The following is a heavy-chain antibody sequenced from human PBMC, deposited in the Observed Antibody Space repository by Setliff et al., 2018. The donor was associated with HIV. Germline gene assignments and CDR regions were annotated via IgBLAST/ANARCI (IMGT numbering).Heavy chain of an antibody. Sequence: PSETLSLTCIVSGGSISGSSYYWGWIRQSPGKGLEWIGNMYYSGSTYYNPSLKSRVTISVDTSKNHLSLKLTSVTAADTAVYYCAAATTLLSPRAWGQGTLVTVPQ. J-gene: IGHJ5*02. D-gene: IGHD2-15*01. V-gene: IGHV4-39*02. CDR1: GGSISGSSYY. CDR3: AAATTLLSPRA. CDR2: MYYSGST.